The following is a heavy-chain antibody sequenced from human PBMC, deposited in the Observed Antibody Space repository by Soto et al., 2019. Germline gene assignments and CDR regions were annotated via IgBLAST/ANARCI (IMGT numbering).Heavy chain of an antibody. CDR1: GFTFSSYA. CDR3: AKDRVDYGDYRGLDY. J-gene: IGHJ4*02. V-gene: IGHV3-23*01. Sequence: EVQLLESGGGLVQSGGSLRLSCAASGFTFSSYAMTWVRQAPGKGLEWVSAISGSGTNRYYADSVKGRFTISRDNSKNTLYLQMNSLRAEDTAVYYCAKDRVDYGDYRGLDYWGQGTLVTVSS. CDR2: ISGSGTNR. D-gene: IGHD4-17*01.